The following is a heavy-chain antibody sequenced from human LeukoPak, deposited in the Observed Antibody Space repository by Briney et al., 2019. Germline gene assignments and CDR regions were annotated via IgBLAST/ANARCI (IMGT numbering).Heavy chain of an antibody. CDR1: GYSISSAYY. J-gene: IGHJ4*02. D-gene: IGHD5-18*01. Sequence: SETLSLTCAVSGYSISSAYYWCWIRQPPGKGLEWIGSIYHSGSTYYNPSLTSRVTISVDTSKNQCSLKLSSVAAADTAVYYCARPVQLWLFDYWGQGTLVTVSS. CDR3: ARPVQLWLFDY. CDR2: IYHSGST. V-gene: IGHV4-38-2*01.